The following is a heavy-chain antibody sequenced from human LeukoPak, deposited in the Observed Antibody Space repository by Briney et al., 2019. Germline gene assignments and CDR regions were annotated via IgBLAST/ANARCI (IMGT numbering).Heavy chain of an antibody. D-gene: IGHD2-2*02. CDR2: ISSSSSYI. V-gene: IGHV3-21*01. Sequence: GGSLRLSCAASGFTFSSYSMNWVRQAPGKGLEWVPSISSSSSYIYYADSVKGRFTISRDNAKNSLYLQMNSLRAEDTAVYYCARDDCSSTSCYTGSYYYYGMDVWGQGTTVTVSS. CDR3: ARDDCSSTSCYTGSYYYYGMDV. J-gene: IGHJ6*02. CDR1: GFTFSSYS.